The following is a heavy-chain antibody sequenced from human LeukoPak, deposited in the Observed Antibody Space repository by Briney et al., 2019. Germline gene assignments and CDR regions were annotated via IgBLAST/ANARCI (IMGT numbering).Heavy chain of an antibody. V-gene: IGHV3-7*01. D-gene: IGHD3-16*01. Sequence: GGSLRLSCAASGFTFSSYWMNWARQAPGKGLEWVASINHNGNVNYYVDSVKGRFTISRDNSKNTLYLQMNSLRAEDTAVYYCAAGGGNFDYWGQGTLVTVSS. J-gene: IGHJ4*02. CDR3: AAGGGNFDY. CDR2: INHNGNVN. CDR1: GFTFSSYW.